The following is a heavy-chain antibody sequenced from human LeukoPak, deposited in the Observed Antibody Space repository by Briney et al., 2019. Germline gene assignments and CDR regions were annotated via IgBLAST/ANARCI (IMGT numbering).Heavy chain of an antibody. Sequence: GASVKVSCKASGYSFTNDGIIWMRQTPGQGLGWRGWISAHNGNTNYAQKLQGRVTLTTETSTSTAYMELRSLTSDDTAVYYCARAETTLLLNYWGQGTLVTVSS. V-gene: IGHV1-18*01. J-gene: IGHJ4*02. CDR3: ARAETTLLLNY. CDR1: GYSFTNDG. CDR2: ISAHNGNT. D-gene: IGHD4-11*01.